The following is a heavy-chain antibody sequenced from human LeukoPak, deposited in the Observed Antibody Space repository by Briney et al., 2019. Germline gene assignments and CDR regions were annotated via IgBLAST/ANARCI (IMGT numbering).Heavy chain of an antibody. Sequence: SETLSLTCTVSGGSLSSYYWSWIRQPPGKGLEWIGYIYYSGSTNYNPSLKSRVTISVDTSKNQFSLKLSSVTAADTAVYYCARVAGIAVAGMWGYYYYYMDVWGKGTTVTVSS. CDR2: IYYSGST. D-gene: IGHD6-19*01. V-gene: IGHV4-59*08. J-gene: IGHJ6*03. CDR1: GGSLSSYY. CDR3: ARVAGIAVAGMWGYYYYYMDV.